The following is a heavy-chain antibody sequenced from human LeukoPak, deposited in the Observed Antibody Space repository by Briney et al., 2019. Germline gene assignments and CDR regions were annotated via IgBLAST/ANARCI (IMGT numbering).Heavy chain of an antibody. CDR3: AKGSSSSSRYYFDY. CDR1: GFTFSSYA. CDR2: ISGSGGST. J-gene: IGHJ4*02. D-gene: IGHD6-6*01. V-gene: IGHV3-23*01. Sequence: GGSLRLSCASTGFTFSSYAMSWVRQAPRKGLEWVSFISGSGGSTYYADSVKGRFTISRDNSKNTLYLQMNSLRAEDTAVYYCAKGSSSSSRYYFDYWGQGTLVTVSS.